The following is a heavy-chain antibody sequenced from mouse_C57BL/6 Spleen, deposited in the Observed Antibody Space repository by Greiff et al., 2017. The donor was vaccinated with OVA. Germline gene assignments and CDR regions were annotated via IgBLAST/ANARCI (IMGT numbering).Heavy chain of an antibody. CDR3: TLIYYGYDGYAMDY. D-gene: IGHD2-2*01. V-gene: IGHV14-4*01. J-gene: IGHJ4*01. CDR2: IDPENGDT. CDR1: GFNIKDDY. Sequence: VQLQQSGAELVRPGASVKLSCTASGFNIKDDYMHWVKQRPEQGLEWIGWIDPENGDTEYASKFQGKATITADTSSNTAYLQLSSLTSEDTAVYYCTLIYYGYDGYAMDYWGQGTSVTVSS.